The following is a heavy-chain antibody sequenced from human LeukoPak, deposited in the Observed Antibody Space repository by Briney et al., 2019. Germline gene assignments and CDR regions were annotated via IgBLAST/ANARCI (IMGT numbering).Heavy chain of an antibody. D-gene: IGHD4-17*01. V-gene: IGHV3-21*01. J-gene: IGHJ6*02. CDR1: GFTFSSYS. Sequence: PGGSLRLSCAASGFTFSSYSMNWVRQAPGKGLEWVSSISSSSSYIYYADSVKGRFTISRDNAKNSLYLQMNSVRAEDTAVYYCARDPGMTTVTEYYYYYYGMDVWGQGTTVTVSS. CDR2: ISSSSSYI. CDR3: ARDPGMTTVTEYYYYYYGMDV.